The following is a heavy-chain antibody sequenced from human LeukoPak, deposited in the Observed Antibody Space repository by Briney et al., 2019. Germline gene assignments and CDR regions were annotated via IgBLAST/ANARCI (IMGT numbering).Heavy chain of an antibody. J-gene: IGHJ4*02. CDR3: ARGFRLDYYDSSGYLFDY. Sequence: PSETLSLTCAVYGGSFSGYYWSWIRQPPGKGLEWIGEINHSGSTNYNPSLKSRVTISVDTSKNQFSLKLSSVTAADTAVYYCARGFRLDYYDSSGYLFDYWGQGTLVTVSS. D-gene: IGHD3-22*01. CDR2: INHSGST. CDR1: GGSFSGYY. V-gene: IGHV4-34*01.